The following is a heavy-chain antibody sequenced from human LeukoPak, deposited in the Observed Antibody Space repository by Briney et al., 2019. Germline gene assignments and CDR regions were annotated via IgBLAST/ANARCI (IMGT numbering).Heavy chain of an antibody. CDR2: TSSSSVTI. D-gene: IGHD3-3*01. CDR1: GFALGSES. J-gene: IGHJ6*03. CDR3: AREGVGYGYYGYMDV. V-gene: IGHV3-48*04. Sequence: PGGSLRLSCATSGFALGSESMNWVRQAPGKGLEWISYTSSSSVTIYYADSVEGRFTISKDNAENTLYLQMNSLRVEDTAVYYCAREGVGYGYYGYMDVWGKGTTVTVSS.